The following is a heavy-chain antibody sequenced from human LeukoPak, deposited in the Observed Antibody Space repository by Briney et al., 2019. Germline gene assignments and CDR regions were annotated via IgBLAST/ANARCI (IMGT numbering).Heavy chain of an antibody. D-gene: IGHD3-22*01. CDR3: ATDFYDST. V-gene: IGHV3-15*07. J-gene: IGHJ5*02. Sequence: GGSLRLSCATAGFTFSNAWMNWVRQAPGKGLEWVGRIRSNSDGGTIDYAAPVKGRFTLSRDDSKTTLYLQMNSLQTEDTAVYYCATDFYDSTWGQGTLVTVSS. CDR1: GFTFSNAW. CDR2: IRSNSDGGTI.